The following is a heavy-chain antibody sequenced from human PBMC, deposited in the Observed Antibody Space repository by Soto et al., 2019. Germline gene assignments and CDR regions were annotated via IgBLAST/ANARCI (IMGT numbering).Heavy chain of an antibody. CDR1: GGSFSGYY. V-gene: IGHV4-34*01. D-gene: IGHD6-13*01. CDR3: ARVHAARATRGYYYYYYMDV. J-gene: IGHJ6*03. CDR2: INHSGST. Sequence: SKTLSLTCAVYGGSFSGYYWSWIRQPPGKGLEWIGEINHSGSTNYNPSLKSRVTISVDTSKNQFSLKLSSVTAADTAVYYCARVHAARATRGYYYYYYMDVWGKGTTVTVSS.